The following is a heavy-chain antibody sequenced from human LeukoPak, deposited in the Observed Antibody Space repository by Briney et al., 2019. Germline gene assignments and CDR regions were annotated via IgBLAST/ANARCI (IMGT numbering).Heavy chain of an antibody. D-gene: IGHD7-27*01. Sequence: PGGSLRLSCAASGFTVSSNYMSWVRQAPGKGLEWVSVIYSGGSTYYADSVKGRFTISRDNSKNTLYLQMNSLRAEDTAVYYCARDYYLGIVDQWGQGTRVTVSS. V-gene: IGHV3-66*01. CDR2: IYSGGST. J-gene: IGHJ5*02. CDR1: GFTVSSNY. CDR3: ARDYYLGIVDQ.